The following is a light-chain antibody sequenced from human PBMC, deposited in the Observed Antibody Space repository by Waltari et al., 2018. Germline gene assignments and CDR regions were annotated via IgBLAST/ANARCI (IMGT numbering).Light chain of an antibody. CDR2: GKN. J-gene: IGLJ1*01. Sequence: SSELTQDPVVSVALGQTVRITCQGDSLGYYYANWYHQKPGQAPVLVLYGKNNRPSGIPDRFSCSYSGTTASLIITGAQAEDEGDYYCNSRDSRGHPLVFGTGTKVTVL. CDR3: NSRDSRGHPLV. V-gene: IGLV3-19*01. CDR1: SLGYYY.